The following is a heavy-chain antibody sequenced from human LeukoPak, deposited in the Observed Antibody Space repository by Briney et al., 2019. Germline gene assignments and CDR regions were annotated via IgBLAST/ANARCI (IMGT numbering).Heavy chain of an antibody. CDR3: ARGYYDSSGYFRTHFDY. D-gene: IGHD3-22*01. CDR2: IHYSGAT. CDR1: GGSISGSSSY. Sequence: PSETLSLTCTVSGGSISGSSSYWGWIRQPPGKGLEWIGSIHYSGATYYNPSLKSRVIISVDTSKNQFSLRLSSVTAADTAVYYCARGYYDSSGYFRTHFDYWGQGTLVTVSS. J-gene: IGHJ4*02. V-gene: IGHV4-39*07.